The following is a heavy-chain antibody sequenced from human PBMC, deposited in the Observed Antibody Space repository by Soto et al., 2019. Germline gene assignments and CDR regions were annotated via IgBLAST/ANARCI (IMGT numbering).Heavy chain of an antibody. CDR3: AKGYCTNGVCYRSAFDI. V-gene: IGHV3-30*18. CDR1: GFTFSTYD. Sequence: GGSLRLSCAASGFTFSTYDMHWVRQAPGKGLEWVAVMSYDGTNKYFPDSVKGRFTMSRDNSKNTLYLQMNSLRAEGTAVYYCAKGYCTNGVCYRSAFDIWGQGTMVTVSS. J-gene: IGHJ3*02. D-gene: IGHD2-8*01. CDR2: MSYDGTNK.